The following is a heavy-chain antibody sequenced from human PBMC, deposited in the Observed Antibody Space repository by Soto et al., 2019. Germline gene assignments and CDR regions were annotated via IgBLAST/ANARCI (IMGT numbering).Heavy chain of an antibody. V-gene: IGHV3-11*01. J-gene: IGHJ3*02. CDR3: ARAYSDAFDI. CDR2: ISSSGTGI. D-gene: IGHD2-21*01. CDR1: GFTFSDYY. Sequence: GGSLRLSCAASGFTFSDYYMTWIRQAPGKGLEWVSYISSSGTGIYYADSVKGRFTISRDNAKKSLYLQMSSLRAEDTAVYYCARAYSDAFDIWGKGTMVTVSS.